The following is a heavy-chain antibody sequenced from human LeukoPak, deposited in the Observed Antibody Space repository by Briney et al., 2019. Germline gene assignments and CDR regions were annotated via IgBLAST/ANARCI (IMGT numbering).Heavy chain of an antibody. CDR2: ISWNSGSI. CDR3: AKVYEEDYFDY. CDR1: GFTFDDYA. V-gene: IGHV3-9*01. J-gene: IGHJ4*02. D-gene: IGHD3-3*01. Sequence: GGSLRLSYAASGFTFDDYAMHWVRRAPGKVLEWVSGISWNSGSIGYADSVKGRFTISRDNAKNTLYLQMNSLRAEDTAVYYCAKVYEEDYFDYWGQRTLVTVSS.